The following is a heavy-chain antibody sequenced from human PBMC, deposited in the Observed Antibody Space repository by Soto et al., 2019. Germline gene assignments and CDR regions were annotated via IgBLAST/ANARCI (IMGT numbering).Heavy chain of an antibody. CDR3: ARASGGDIVVVAAGEWFDP. CDR2: INPNSGGT. V-gene: IGHV1-2*04. Sequence: QVQLVQSGAEVKKPGASVKVSCEASGYTFTGYYMHWVRQAPGQGPEWMGWINPNSGGTNYAQKFQGWVTMTRDTSISTAYMELSRLRSDDTAVYYCARASGGDIVVVAAGEWFDPWGQGTLVTVSS. D-gene: IGHD2-2*01. J-gene: IGHJ5*02. CDR1: GYTFTGYY.